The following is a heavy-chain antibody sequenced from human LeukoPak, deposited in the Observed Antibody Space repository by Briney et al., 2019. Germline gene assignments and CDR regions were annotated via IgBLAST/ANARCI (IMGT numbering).Heavy chain of an antibody. Sequence: SVKVSCKASGYTFTGYYMHWVRQAPGQGLEWMGGIIPIFGTANYAQKFQGRVTITTDESTSTAYMELSSLRSEDTAVYYCARSLGSLRYYYYYMDVWGKGTTVTASS. CDR2: IIPIFGTA. D-gene: IGHD2-15*01. V-gene: IGHV1-69*05. CDR3: ARSLGSLRYYYYYMDV. J-gene: IGHJ6*03. CDR1: GYTFTGYY.